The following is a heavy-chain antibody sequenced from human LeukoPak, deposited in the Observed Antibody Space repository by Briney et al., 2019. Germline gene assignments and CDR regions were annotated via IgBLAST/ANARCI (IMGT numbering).Heavy chain of an antibody. CDR1: GFTFSSYA. J-gene: IGHJ4*02. V-gene: IGHV3-23*01. Sequence: GGSLRLSCAASGFTFSSYAMSWVRQAPGKGLEWVSAISGSGGSTYYADSVKGRFTNSRDNSKNTLYLQMNSLRAEDTAVYYCAKREMATYVPNYFDYWGQGTLVTVSS. CDR3: AKREMATYVPNYFDY. D-gene: IGHD5-24*01. CDR2: ISGSGGST.